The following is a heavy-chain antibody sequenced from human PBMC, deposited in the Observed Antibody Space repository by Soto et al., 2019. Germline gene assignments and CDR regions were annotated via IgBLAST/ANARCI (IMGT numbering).Heavy chain of an antibody. CDR2: IYYSGST. V-gene: IGHV4-59*01. Sequence: SETLSLTCTVSGGSISSYYWSWIRQPPGKGLEWIGYIYYSGSTNYNPSLKSRVTISVDTSKNQFSLKLSSVTAADTAVYYCARGVGGALAAAGTYFDYWGQGTLVTVSS. CDR1: GGSISSYY. D-gene: IGHD6-13*01. J-gene: IGHJ4*02. CDR3: ARGVGGALAAAGTYFDY.